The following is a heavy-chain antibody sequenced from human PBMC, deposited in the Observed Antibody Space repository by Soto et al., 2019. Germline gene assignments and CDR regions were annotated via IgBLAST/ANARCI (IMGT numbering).Heavy chain of an antibody. V-gene: IGHV1-2*02. CDR3: SRVAQGSKYSEEYYGMDV. Sequence: GASVKVSCKASGYPFTGYYMHWVRQAPGQGLEWMGWINPNSGGTNYAQKFQGRVTMTRDTSISTAYMELSRLRADDTAVYYCSRVAQGSKYSEEYYGMDVWGQGTTVTVSS. D-gene: IGHD5-18*01. J-gene: IGHJ6*02. CDR1: GYPFTGYY. CDR2: INPNSGGT.